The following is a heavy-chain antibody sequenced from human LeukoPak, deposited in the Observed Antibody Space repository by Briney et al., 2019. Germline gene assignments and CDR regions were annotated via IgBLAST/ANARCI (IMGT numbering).Heavy chain of an antibody. V-gene: IGHV1-24*01. CDR3: ALASDYYDSSGYYLEI. CDR1: GESITELG. D-gene: IGHD3-22*01. CDR2: LVPENYQT. Sequence: ASVKVSCKVSGESITELGMHWVRQSPGKGLEWMGGLVPENYQTIYAQDFQGRVTMTEDTSTDTANMELSSLRSEDTAIYYCALASDYYDSSGYYLEIWGQGTLVTVSA. J-gene: IGHJ3*02.